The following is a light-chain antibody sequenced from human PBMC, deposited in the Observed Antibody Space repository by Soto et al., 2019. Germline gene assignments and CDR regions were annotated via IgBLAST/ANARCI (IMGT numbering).Light chain of an antibody. CDR2: DVI. CDR3: SSYSGRSNCVV. Sequence: QSALTQPPSASGSPGQSVTISCTGTSKDIGAYNFVSWYQRLPGKAPKLIIYDVINRPPGVPDRFTGSKSGNTASLTVSGLQADDEGDYFCSSYSGRSNCVVFGGATKLTVL. CDR1: SKDIGAYNF. J-gene: IGLJ2*01. V-gene: IGLV2-8*01.